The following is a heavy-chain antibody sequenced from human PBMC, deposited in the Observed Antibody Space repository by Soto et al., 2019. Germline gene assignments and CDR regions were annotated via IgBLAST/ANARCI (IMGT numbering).Heavy chain of an antibody. Sequence: SETLSLTCTVSGGSISSYYWSWIRQPPGKGLEWIGYIYYSGSTNYNPSLKSRVTISVDTSKNQFSLKLSSVTAADTAVYYCARERYSSSSVDYYYMDVWGKGTTVTVSS. J-gene: IGHJ6*03. CDR2: IYYSGST. CDR1: GGSISSYY. D-gene: IGHD6-6*01. V-gene: IGHV4-59*12. CDR3: ARERYSSSSVDYYYMDV.